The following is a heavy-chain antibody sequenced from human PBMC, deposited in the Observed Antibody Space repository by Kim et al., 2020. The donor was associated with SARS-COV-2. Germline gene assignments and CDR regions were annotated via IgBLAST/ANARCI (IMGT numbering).Heavy chain of an antibody. CDR1: GFTFSSYG. CDR2: ISYDGSNK. D-gene: IGHD6-19*01. Sequence: GGSLRLSCAASGFTFSSYGMHWVRQAPGKGLEWVAVISYDGSNKYYADSVKGRFTIPRDNSKNTLYLQMNSLRAEDTAVYYCAKMVAVGYWGQGTLVTVSS. J-gene: IGHJ4*02. V-gene: IGHV3-30*18. CDR3: AKMVAVGY.